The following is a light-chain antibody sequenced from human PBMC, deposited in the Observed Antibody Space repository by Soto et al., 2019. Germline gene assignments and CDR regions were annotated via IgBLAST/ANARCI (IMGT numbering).Light chain of an antibody. CDR1: QSISSY. Sequence: DIQMTHSPSSLSASVGDRVTITCRASQSISSYLNWYQQKPGKAPKLLIYAASSLQSGVPSRFSGSGSGTDFTLTISSLQPEDFATYYCQQSYSTPPYTFGQGTKVDIK. CDR2: AAS. V-gene: IGKV1-39*01. CDR3: QQSYSTPPYT. J-gene: IGKJ2*01.